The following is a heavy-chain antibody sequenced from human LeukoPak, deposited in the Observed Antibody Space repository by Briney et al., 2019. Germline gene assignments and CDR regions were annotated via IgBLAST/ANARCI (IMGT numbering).Heavy chain of an antibody. J-gene: IGHJ4*02. CDR2: IRPDGSTT. CDR3: ARVSSLWAFDY. Sequence: PGGSLRLSCAASGFTFSTYWMHWVRQIPGEGLVWVSRIRPDGSTTAYADSVRGRFTISRDNARNTLYLQLTSLGAEDTVIYYCARVSSLWAFDYWGQGTLVTVSS. D-gene: IGHD2-21*01. CDR1: GFTFSTYW. V-gene: IGHV3-74*01.